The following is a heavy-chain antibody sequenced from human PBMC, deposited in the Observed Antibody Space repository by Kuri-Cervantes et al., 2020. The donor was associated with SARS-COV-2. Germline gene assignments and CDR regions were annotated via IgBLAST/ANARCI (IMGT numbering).Heavy chain of an antibody. CDR3: AGWDDFWSGDDTFDI. V-gene: IGHV1-18*01. CDR2: ISAYNGNT. CDR1: CYTFTSYG. J-gene: IGHJ3*02. D-gene: IGHD3-3*01. Sequence: AAVKVVCNASCYTFTSYGIIWVRLAPGQGLEWMGWISAYNGNTNYAQKLQGRVTMTTDTSTSTAYMELRSLRAEDTAVYYGAGWDDFWSGDDTFDIWGQGTMVTVSS.